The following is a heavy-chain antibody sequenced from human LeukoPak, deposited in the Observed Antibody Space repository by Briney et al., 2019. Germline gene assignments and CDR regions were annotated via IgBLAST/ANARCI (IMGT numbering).Heavy chain of an antibody. Sequence: GGSLRLSCAASGFTFSSYAMSWVRQAPGKGLEWVSAISGSGGSTYYADSVKGRFTISRDNSKNTLYLQMNSLRAEDTAVYYCAKDLIVSPSLGYFDYWGQGTLVTVSS. CDR2: ISGSGGST. CDR3: AKDLIVSPSLGYFDY. J-gene: IGHJ4*02. V-gene: IGHV3-23*01. CDR1: GFTFSSYA. D-gene: IGHD2-15*01.